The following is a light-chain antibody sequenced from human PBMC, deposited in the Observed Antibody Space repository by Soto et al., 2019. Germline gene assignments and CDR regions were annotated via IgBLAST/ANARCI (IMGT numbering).Light chain of an antibody. Sequence: SELNQPPSGYGTPGQRVTITRKKKSSYIGSNTVNWYQQLPGTAPKLLIYGNNQRPSGVPDRFSGSKSGTSASLAISGLQSEDEAEYYCAAWDGSLNNVLFGGGTKVTVL. CDR1: SSYIGSNT. V-gene: IGLV1-44*01. J-gene: IGLJ2*01. CDR2: GNN. CDR3: AAWDGSLNNVL.